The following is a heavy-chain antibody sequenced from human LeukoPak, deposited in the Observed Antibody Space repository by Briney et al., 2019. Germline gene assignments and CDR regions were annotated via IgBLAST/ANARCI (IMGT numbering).Heavy chain of an antibody. J-gene: IGHJ4*02. Sequence: PGGSLRLSCAASGFTFSSCGMHWVRQAPGKGLEWVAVISYDGSNKYYADSVKGRFTISRDNSKNTLYLQMNSLRAEDTAVYYCAKDYYEQLWLNHAFDYWGQGTLVTVSS. CDR3: AKDYYEQLWLNHAFDY. CDR2: ISYDGSNK. D-gene: IGHD5-18*01. V-gene: IGHV3-30*18. CDR1: GFTFSSCG.